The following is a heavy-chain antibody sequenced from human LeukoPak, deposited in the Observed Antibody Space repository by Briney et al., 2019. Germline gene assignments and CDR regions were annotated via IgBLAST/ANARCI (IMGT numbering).Heavy chain of an antibody. CDR2: IYSGGTT. Sequence: SETLSLTCAVSGGSISSDSYYWGWIRQPPGKGLEWIGSIYSGGTTYYNPSLKSRVTISVDTSRNQFSLKLTSVTAADAAAYYCARHSRNCSGGYCYLYYWGEGTLVTVSS. CDR3: ARHSRNCSGGYCYLYY. V-gene: IGHV4-39*01. D-gene: IGHD2-15*01. CDR1: GGSISSDSYY. J-gene: IGHJ4*02.